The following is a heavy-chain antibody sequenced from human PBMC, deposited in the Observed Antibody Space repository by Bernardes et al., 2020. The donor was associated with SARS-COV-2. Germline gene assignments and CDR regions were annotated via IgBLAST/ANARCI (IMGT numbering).Heavy chain of an antibody. CDR3: AKRENYDFWSGPIDF. Sequence: GGSLRLSCAASGFTFSRYAMNWVRQAPGKGLEWVSANSGYGSSTYYADSVKGRFTISRDNSKNTLYLQMNSLRVEDTAVYYCAKRENYDFWSGPIDFWGQGTLVTASS. CDR1: GFTFSRYA. J-gene: IGHJ4*02. CDR2: NSGYGSST. V-gene: IGHV3-23*01. D-gene: IGHD3-3*01.